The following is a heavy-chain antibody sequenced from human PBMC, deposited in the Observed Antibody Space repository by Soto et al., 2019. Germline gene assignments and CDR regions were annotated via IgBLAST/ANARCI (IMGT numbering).Heavy chain of an antibody. CDR2: ISSSSSYI. CDR3: ERDLKQQLAFPNSYYGMDV. D-gene: IGHD6-13*01. V-gene: IGHV3-21*01. Sequence: EVQLVESGGGLVKPGGSLRLSCAASGFTFSSYSMNWVRQAPGKGLEWVSSISSSSSYIYYADSVKGRFTISRDNAKNYLYLQMTSLRAEDTAVYYCERDLKQQLAFPNSYYGMDVWGQGTTVTVSS. J-gene: IGHJ6*02. CDR1: GFTFSSYS.